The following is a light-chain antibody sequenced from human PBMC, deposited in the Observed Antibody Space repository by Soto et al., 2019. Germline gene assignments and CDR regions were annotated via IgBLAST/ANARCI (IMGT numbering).Light chain of an antibody. V-gene: IGKV3-11*01. Sequence: EIVLTQSPATLSLSPGERATLSCRASQSVSSYLAWYQQKPGQAPRLLIYDASNRATGIPARFSGSGSGTDFTLTISSLEPEDFAVYYCQQRSNWLTFGEGTMVEIK. J-gene: IGKJ4*01. CDR2: DAS. CDR1: QSVSSY. CDR3: QQRSNWLT.